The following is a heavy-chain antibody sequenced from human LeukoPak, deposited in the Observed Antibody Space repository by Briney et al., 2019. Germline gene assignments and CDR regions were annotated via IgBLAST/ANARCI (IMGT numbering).Heavy chain of an antibody. CDR2: IIPIFGTA. J-gene: IGHJ4*02. Sequence: SVKVSCKASGGTLSSYAISLVRQAPGQGLEWMGRIIPIFGTANYAQKFQGRVTITTDESTSTAYMELSSLRSEDTAVYYCARVSPFEPAAGLDYWGQGTLVTVSS. CDR1: GGTLSSYA. CDR3: ARVSPFEPAAGLDY. V-gene: IGHV1-69*05. D-gene: IGHD6-13*01.